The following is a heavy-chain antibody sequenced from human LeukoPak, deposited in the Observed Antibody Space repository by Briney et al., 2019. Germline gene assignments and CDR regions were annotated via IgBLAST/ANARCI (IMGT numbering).Heavy chain of an antibody. V-gene: IGHV3-30*09. Sequence: GGSLRLSCAASGFTFSSYAMTWVRQAPGKGLEWVAVISYHGKDKYYADSVKGRFALSRDTSKNTLYLEMNSLRAEDTAVYYCARQSCLYSSGCFLDDWGQGTLVTVSS. CDR2: ISYHGKDK. D-gene: IGHD3-22*01. CDR3: ARQSCLYSSGCFLDD. J-gene: IGHJ4*02. CDR1: GFTFSSYA.